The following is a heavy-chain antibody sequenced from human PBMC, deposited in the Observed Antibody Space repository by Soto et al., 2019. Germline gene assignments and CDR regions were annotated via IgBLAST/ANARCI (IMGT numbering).Heavy chain of an antibody. CDR2: IYWDGDK. CDR3: AHILGLPNKSYWYFDL. Sequence: QITLKESGPTLVKPTQTLTLTCTFSGFSLSTSGVGVGWIRQPPGKALEWLALIYWDGDKRYSPSLKSRLTITKDTTKNHVVLTMTNMDPVDTATYYCAHILGLPNKSYWYFDLWGRGTLVTVSS. D-gene: IGHD1-7*01. CDR1: GFSLSTSGVG. J-gene: IGHJ2*01. V-gene: IGHV2-5*02.